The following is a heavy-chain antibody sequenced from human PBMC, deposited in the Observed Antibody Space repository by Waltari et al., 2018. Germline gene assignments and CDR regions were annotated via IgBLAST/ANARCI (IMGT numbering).Heavy chain of an antibody. CDR3: TRGWLRTGFDY. D-gene: IGHD5-12*01. CDR2: TYYKSKWNI. CDR1: GDCVRQAG. J-gene: IGHJ4*02. Sequence: QVQLQESGPGLVKPSQTLPLTCAIPGDCVRQAGWNWIRQSPSRVLAWLGGTYYKSKWNIDYAVTVQSRININADPSKNQVSLQLNSVTPEDTAVYYCTRGWLRTGFDYWGQGISVTVSS. V-gene: IGHV6-1*01.